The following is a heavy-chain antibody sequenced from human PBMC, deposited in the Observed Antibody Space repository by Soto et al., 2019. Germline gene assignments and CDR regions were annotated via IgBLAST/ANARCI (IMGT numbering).Heavy chain of an antibody. V-gene: IGHV3-30-3*01. D-gene: IGHD1-26*01. CDR2: ISYAGSNT. J-gene: IGHJ6*02. CDR3: ARDLNSGSYFPKKYYYGMDV. CDR1: GFTFSSYA. Sequence: HPGGSLRLSCAASGFTFSSYAMHWVRQAPGKGLEWVAVISYAGSNTYYAESVKGRFTISRDNSKNTLYLQMNSLRAEDTAVYYCARDLNSGSYFPKKYYYGMDVWGQGTTVTVSS.